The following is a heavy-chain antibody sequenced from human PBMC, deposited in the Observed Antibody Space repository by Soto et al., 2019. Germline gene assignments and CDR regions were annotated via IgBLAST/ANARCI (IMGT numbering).Heavy chain of an antibody. CDR3: ASLYCSGGSCSPASYYMDV. V-gene: IGHV1-3*01. Sequence: ASVKVSCKASGYTFTSYAMHWVRQAPGQRLEWMGWINAGNGNTKYSQKFQGRVTITRDTSASTAYMELSSLRSEDTAVYYCASLYCSGGSCSPASYYMDVWGKGTTVTVSS. D-gene: IGHD2-15*01. J-gene: IGHJ6*03. CDR1: GYTFTSYA. CDR2: INAGNGNT.